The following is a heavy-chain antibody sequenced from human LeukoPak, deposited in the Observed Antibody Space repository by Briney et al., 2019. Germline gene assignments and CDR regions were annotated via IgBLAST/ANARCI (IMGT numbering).Heavy chain of an antibody. CDR1: VYTFTNYD. J-gene: IGHJ4*02. D-gene: IGHD2-2*01. Sequence: VGSVKLSCKASVYTFTNYDINWVRQASGQGLDWMGWMNPKSGNRGYAQNFQGRVTMTRNTSISTAFMELSSLVSEDTAVYYSARGPGCTSTSCPDYFDYWGQGTLVTVSS. CDR3: ARGPGCTSTSCPDYFDY. V-gene: IGHV1-8*01. CDR2: MNPKSGNR.